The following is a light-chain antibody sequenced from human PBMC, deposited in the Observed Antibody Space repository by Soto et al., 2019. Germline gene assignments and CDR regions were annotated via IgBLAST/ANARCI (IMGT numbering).Light chain of an antibody. J-gene: IGKJ1*01. V-gene: IGKV3-15*01. CDR1: QSVSSN. CDR3: QQYYHWPRT. CDR2: GAS. Sequence: EVEVTQSPATLSVSPGERATLSCRASQSVSSNLAWYQQKPGQAPRLLIYGASTRATGIPARSSGSGSGTDFILTITSLQSEDFAVYYCQQYYHWPRTFGQGTKVDIK.